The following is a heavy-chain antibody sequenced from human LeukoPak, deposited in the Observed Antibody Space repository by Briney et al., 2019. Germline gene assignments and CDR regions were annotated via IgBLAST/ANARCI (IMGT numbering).Heavy chain of an antibody. D-gene: IGHD6-19*01. CDR3: AKGSSGWYCDY. Sequence: PGGSLRLSCAASGFTFSSYWMSWVRQAPGKGLEWVANIKQDGSEKYYVDSVKGRFTISRDNAKNSLYLQMNSLRAEDTAVYYCAKGSSGWYCDYWGQGTLVTVSS. J-gene: IGHJ4*02. V-gene: IGHV3-7*01. CDR1: GFTFSSYW. CDR2: IKQDGSEK.